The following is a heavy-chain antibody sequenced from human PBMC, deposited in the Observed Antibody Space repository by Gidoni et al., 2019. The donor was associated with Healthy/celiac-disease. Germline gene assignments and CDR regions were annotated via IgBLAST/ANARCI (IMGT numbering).Heavy chain of an antibody. Sequence: QVQLVQSGAEVKTPGASVTVSCQASVYPFTSYGISWVRQAPGQGLEWMGWISAYNGNTNYAQKLQGRVTMTTDTSTSTAYMELRSLRSDDTAVYYCARDLNGISPFDYWGQGTLVTVSS. V-gene: IGHV1-18*01. CDR2: ISAYNGNT. CDR1: VYPFTSYG. CDR3: ARDLNGISPFDY. J-gene: IGHJ4*02.